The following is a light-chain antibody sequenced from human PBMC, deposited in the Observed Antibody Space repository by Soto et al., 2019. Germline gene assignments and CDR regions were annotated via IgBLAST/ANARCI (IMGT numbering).Light chain of an antibody. CDR3: QQYGGSPPT. V-gene: IGKV3-20*01. Sequence: EIVLTQSPGTLSLSPGERATLSCRASQSVSSSYLAWYQQKPGQAPRLLIYGASSRATGIPDRFSGSGSGTDFPLTIGRLEPEVFEVISCQQYGGSPPTFGQGTSWRSN. J-gene: IGKJ2*01. CDR2: GAS. CDR1: QSVSSSY.